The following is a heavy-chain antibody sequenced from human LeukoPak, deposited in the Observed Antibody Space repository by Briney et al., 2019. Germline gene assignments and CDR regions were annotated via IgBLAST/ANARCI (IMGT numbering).Heavy chain of an antibody. CDR2: INSGGSGT. CDR3: ATSLGPLTEY. D-gene: IGHD7-27*01. CDR1: GFAFSSNW. V-gene: IGHV3-74*01. J-gene: IGHJ4*02. Sequence: GGSLRLSCEASGFAFSSNWMHWVRQTPGKGLVWVSRINSGGSGTSYAASVEGRFTISRDNAKNTLYLQMNSLRAEDTAVYYCATSLGPLTEYWGQGTLVTVSS.